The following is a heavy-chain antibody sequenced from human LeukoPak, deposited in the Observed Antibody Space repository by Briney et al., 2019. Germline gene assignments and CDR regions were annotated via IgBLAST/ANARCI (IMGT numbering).Heavy chain of an antibody. V-gene: IGHV3-21*01. J-gene: IGHJ4*02. Sequence: GGSLRLSCAASGFTFSSYEMNWVRQAPGKGLEWVSSITSSSNYIYYADSLKGRFTISRDNAKNFLYLQMNSLRAEDTAVYYCARDTSDWLLFTPFDYWGQGTLVTVSS. D-gene: IGHD3-9*01. CDR1: GFTFSSYE. CDR2: ITSSSNYI. CDR3: ARDTSDWLLFTPFDY.